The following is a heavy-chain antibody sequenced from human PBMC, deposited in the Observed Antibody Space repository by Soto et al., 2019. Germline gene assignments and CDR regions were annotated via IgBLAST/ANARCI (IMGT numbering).Heavy chain of an antibody. CDR2: IKQDGSEK. D-gene: IGHD6-13*01. CDR1: GFTFSSYW. CDR3: ATDRSSWYAFDI. V-gene: IGHV3-7*01. J-gene: IGHJ3*02. Sequence: GGSLRLSCAASGFTFSSYWMSWVRQAPGKGLEWVANIKQDGSEKYYVDSVKGRFTISRDNAKNSLYLQMNSLRAEVTAVYYCATDRSSWYAFDIWGQGTMVTVSS.